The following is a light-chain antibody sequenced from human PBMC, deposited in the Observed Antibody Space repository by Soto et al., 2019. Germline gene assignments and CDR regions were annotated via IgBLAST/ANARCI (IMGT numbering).Light chain of an antibody. Sequence: DIQMTQSPSTLSASVGDRVTITCRASQSISGSFAWYQQKPGKAPKLLIYEASNLKSGVPSRFSGSGSVTEYPLTSSSLQADDSATYYCQQYNGYWTFGQGTRVQIK. CDR1: QSISGS. V-gene: IGKV1-5*03. J-gene: IGKJ1*01. CDR3: QQYNGYWT. CDR2: EAS.